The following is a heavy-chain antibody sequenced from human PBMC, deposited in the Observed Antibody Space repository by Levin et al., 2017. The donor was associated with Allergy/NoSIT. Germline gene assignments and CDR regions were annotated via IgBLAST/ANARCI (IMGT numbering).Heavy chain of an antibody. CDR3: ARYGAARAPRTGAASDY. V-gene: IGHV3-21*01. Sequence: GESLKISCAASGFTFSSYSMNWVRQAPGKGLEWVSSISSSSSYIYYADSVKGRFTISRDNAKNSLYLQMNSLRAEDTAVYYCARYGAARAPRTGAASDYWGQGTLVTVSS. D-gene: IGHD6-6*01. CDR2: ISSSSSYI. CDR1: GFTFSSYS. J-gene: IGHJ4*02.